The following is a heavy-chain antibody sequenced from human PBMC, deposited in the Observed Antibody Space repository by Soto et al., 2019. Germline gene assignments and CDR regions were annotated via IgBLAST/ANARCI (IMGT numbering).Heavy chain of an antibody. V-gene: IGHV4-4*07. D-gene: IGHD6-19*01. J-gene: IGHJ4*02. Sequence: QVQLQESGPGLVKPSETLSLTCTVSGDSISAYAWSWIRQPAGKGLEWIGRLYSSGNTNYNPSFKSRLTMSADTSKNQFSLKLSSVTAADTAVYYCARGPYSSVWYVVDYWGQGTLVTVSS. CDR3: ARGPYSSVWYVVDY. CDR1: GDSISAYA. CDR2: LYSSGNT.